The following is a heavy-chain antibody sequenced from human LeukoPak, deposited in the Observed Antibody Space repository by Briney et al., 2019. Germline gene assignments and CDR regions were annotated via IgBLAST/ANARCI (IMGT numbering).Heavy chain of an antibody. CDR3: VRDRELYY. Sequence: KPAETLSLTCTVSGGSISIYYWSWIRQPPGKGLEWIGYVYNSGSTDYNPSLKSRVTIPADTSKNQFSLKVNSVTASDTAVYYCVRDRELYYWGQGILVTVSS. CDR1: GGSISIYY. CDR2: VYNSGST. J-gene: IGHJ4*02. D-gene: IGHD1-26*01. V-gene: IGHV4-59*01.